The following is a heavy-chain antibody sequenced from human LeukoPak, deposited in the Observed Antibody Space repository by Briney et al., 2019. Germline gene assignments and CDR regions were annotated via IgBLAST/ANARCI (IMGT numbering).Heavy chain of an antibody. J-gene: IGHJ1*01. CDR2: INPNSGGT. CDR1: GYTFTGYY. Sequence: ASVKVSCKASGYTFTGYYMHWVRQAPGQGLEWMGRINPNSGGTNYAQKFQGRVTMTRDTSISTAYMELSRLRSDDTAVDYCARIGRQKVLRYVDWLLQEYFQHWGQGTLVTVSS. CDR3: ARIGRQKVLRYVDWLLQEYFQH. D-gene: IGHD3-9*01. V-gene: IGHV1-2*06.